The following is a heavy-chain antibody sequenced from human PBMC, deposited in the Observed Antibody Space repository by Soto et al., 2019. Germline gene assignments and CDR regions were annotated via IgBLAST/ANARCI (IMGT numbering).Heavy chain of an antibody. D-gene: IGHD2-2*01. Sequence: PGESLKISCKASGYSFSTYWIGWVRQMPGKGLEWMGIVYPGDSDIRYSPSFQGQVTISADKSISAAYLQWSGLKASDTAMYYCARRYCSSVSCYLDYWGQGTLVTVS. CDR3: ARRYCSSVSCYLDY. V-gene: IGHV5-51*01. J-gene: IGHJ4*02. CDR1: GYSFSTYW. CDR2: VYPGDSDI.